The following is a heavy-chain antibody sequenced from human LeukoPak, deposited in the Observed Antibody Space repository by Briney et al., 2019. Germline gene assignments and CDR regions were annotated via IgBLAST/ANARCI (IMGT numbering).Heavy chain of an antibody. CDR3: GRGNNWNNESPYYYYMDV. CDR2: ISDYKGNT. Sequence: ASVKVSCKASGYTFTNYGISWVRQAPGQGLEWMGWISDYKGNTNYAQKLQGRVTMTTGTSTSTAYMELRSLRSDDTAVYYCGRGNNWNNESPYYYYMDVWGKGTTVTVSS. J-gene: IGHJ6*03. V-gene: IGHV1-18*01. CDR1: GYTFTNYG. D-gene: IGHD1/OR15-1a*01.